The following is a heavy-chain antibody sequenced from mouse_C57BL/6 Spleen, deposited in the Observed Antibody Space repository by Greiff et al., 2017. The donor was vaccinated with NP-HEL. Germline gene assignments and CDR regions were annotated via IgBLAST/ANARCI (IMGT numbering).Heavy chain of an antibody. Sequence: QVQLQQPGAELVKPGASVKVSCKASGYTFTSYWMHWVKQRPGQGLEWIGRIHPSDSDTNYNQKFKGKATLTVDKSSSTAYMHLSSLTSEDSAVYYCSIGRFDYDWFAYWGQGTLVTVSA. CDR3: SIGRFDYDWFAY. J-gene: IGHJ3*01. D-gene: IGHD2-4*01. V-gene: IGHV1-74*01. CDR1: GYTFTSYW. CDR2: IHPSDSDT.